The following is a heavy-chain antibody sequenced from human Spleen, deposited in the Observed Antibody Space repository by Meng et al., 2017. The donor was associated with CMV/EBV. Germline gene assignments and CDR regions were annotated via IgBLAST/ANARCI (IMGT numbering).Heavy chain of an antibody. Sequence: GGSLRLSCAASGFTFSGYAMNWVRQAPGKGLEWVAVIYSDDSSTYYAESVKGRFTISRDNSKNTLYLQMNSLRAEDTAVYYCARVGEYYDSSGYPDDAFDIWGQGTMVTVSS. CDR2: IYSDDSST. J-gene: IGHJ3*02. CDR1: GFTFSGYA. CDR3: ARVGEYYDSSGYPDDAFDI. D-gene: IGHD3-22*01. V-gene: IGHV3-23*03.